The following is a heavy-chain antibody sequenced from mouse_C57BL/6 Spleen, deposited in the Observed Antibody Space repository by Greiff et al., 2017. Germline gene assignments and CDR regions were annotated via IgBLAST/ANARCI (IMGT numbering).Heavy chain of an antibody. D-gene: IGHD2-3*01. J-gene: IGHJ2*01. CDR1: GYAFSSSW. Sequence: QVQLQQSGPELVKPGASVKISCKASGYAFSSSWMNWVKQRPGKGLEWIGRIYPGDGDTNYNGKFKGKATLTADNSSSTAYMQLSSLTSEDSAVYFCARNGYYRYFDYWGQGTTLTVSS. CDR3: ARNGYYRYFDY. V-gene: IGHV1-82*01. CDR2: IYPGDGDT.